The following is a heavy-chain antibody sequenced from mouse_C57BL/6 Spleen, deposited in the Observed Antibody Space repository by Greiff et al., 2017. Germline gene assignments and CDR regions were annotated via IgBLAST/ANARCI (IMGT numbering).Heavy chain of an antibody. D-gene: IGHD2-4*01. CDR1: GYAFSSYW. CDR3: AHLTDYDYDGYAMDY. Sequence: QVQLKESGAELVKPGASVKISCKASGYAFSSYWMNWVKQRPGKGLEWIGQIYPGDGDTNYNGKFKGKATLTADKSSSTAYMQLSSLTSEDSAVYCCAHLTDYDYDGYAMDYWGQGTSVTVSS. CDR2: IYPGDGDT. V-gene: IGHV1-80*01. J-gene: IGHJ4*01.